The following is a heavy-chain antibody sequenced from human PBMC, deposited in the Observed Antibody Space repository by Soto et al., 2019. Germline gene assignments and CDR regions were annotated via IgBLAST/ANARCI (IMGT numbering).Heavy chain of an antibody. Sequence: PSETLSLTCAVSGGSISSGGCSWSWIRQPPGKGLEWIGYIYHSGSTYYNPSLKSRVAISVDTSKNQFSLKLNSVTAADTAVYYCARDLWGYCGTDCYPLDVWGQGTTLTVSS. V-gene: IGHV4-30-2*01. J-gene: IGHJ6*02. CDR1: GGSISSGGCS. CDR2: IYHSGST. CDR3: ARDLWGYCGTDCYPLDV. D-gene: IGHD2-21*02.